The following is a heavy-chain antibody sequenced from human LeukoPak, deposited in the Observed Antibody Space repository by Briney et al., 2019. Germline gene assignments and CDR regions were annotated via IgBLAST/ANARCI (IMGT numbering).Heavy chain of an antibody. CDR2: IYHNGSP. CDR3: ARRVWRWIQLWLPKKHDYFDY. D-gene: IGHD5-18*01. V-gene: IGHV4-4*02. Sequence: SETLSLTCAVSGGSISSSNWWSWVRQPPGKGLEGVGEIYHNGSPNYNPSLKSRVTISVDKSKNQFSLKLSSVTAADTAVYYCARRVWRWIQLWLPKKHDYFDYWGQGTLVTVSS. CDR1: GGSISSSNW. J-gene: IGHJ4*02.